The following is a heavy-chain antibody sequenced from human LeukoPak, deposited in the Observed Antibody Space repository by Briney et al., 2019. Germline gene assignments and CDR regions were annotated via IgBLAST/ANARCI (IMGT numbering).Heavy chain of an antibody. D-gene: IGHD2-15*01. CDR1: GFPFSSYG. J-gene: IGHJ4*02. Sequence: PGMSLRLSCAASGFPFSSYGMHWVRQAPGKGLEWVAAISNDGSNKFYANSVKGRFALSRDNPTSTVILQMNSLRAEDTAVYYCAKGGGSIGRSYYFDYWGQGTLVTVSS. CDR2: ISNDGSNK. V-gene: IGHV3-30*18. CDR3: AKGGGSIGRSYYFDY.